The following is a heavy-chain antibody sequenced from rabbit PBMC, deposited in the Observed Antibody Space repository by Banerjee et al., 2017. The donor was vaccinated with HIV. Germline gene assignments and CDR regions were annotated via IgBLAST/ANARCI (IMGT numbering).Heavy chain of an antibody. CDR1: GFSFSSRYW. V-gene: IGHV1S45*01. CDR3: ARAAYAGGGFAWYFNL. CDR2: IDAGSSGSA. Sequence: QEQLEESGGDLVKPEGSLTLTCTASGFSFSSRYWVCWVRQAPGKGLEWIGCIDAGSSGSAHYASWVNGRFTISKASSTTVTPQMTSLTAADTATYFCARAAYAGGGFAWYFNLWGPGTLVTVS. J-gene: IGHJ4*01. D-gene: IGHD8-1*01.